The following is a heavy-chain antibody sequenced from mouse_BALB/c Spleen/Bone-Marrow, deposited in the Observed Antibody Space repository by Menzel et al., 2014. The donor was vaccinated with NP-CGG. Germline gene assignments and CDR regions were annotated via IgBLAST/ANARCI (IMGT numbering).Heavy chain of an antibody. CDR1: GYTFTSYW. J-gene: IGHJ3*01. CDR2: INPSTGYT. D-gene: IGHD1-2*01. Sequence: QVQLQQSGAELAKPGASVKMSCKASGYTFTSYWMHWVKQRPGQGLEWIGYINPSTGYTEYNQKFKDKATLTADKSSSTAYMQLSSLTSEDSAVYYCARGKGYGYVRFAYWGQGTLVTVSA. CDR3: ARGKGYGYVRFAY. V-gene: IGHV1-7*01.